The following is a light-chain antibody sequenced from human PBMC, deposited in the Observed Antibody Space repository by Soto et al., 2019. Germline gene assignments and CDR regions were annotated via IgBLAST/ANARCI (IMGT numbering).Light chain of an antibody. CDR2: RNT. CDR3: AVWDAKLRAWG. Sequence: QSVLTQPPSASGTPGQRVTISCSGSSSNIGKNYVYWYQQLPGRAPKLLIYRNTQRPSGVPDQFSGSKSGTSASLAIRGLRCEDEADQERAVWDAKLRAWGFGGGTKLTVL. CDR1: SSNIGKNY. J-gene: IGLJ3*02. V-gene: IGLV1-47*01.